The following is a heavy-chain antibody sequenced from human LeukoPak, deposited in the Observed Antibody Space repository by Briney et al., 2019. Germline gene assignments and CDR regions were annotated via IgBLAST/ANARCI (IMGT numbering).Heavy chain of an antibody. D-gene: IGHD4-23*01. CDR3: ARGGDNGYYYYYYMDV. V-gene: IGHV3-48*01. CDR1: GFTFSSYS. J-gene: IGHJ6*03. CDR2: ISSSSTI. Sequence: GGSLRLSCAASGFTFSSYSMNWVRQAPGKGLQWVSYISSSSTIYYADSVKGRFTISRDNAKSSLYLQVNSLRAEDTAVYYCARGGDNGYYYYYYMDVWGKGTTVTVSS.